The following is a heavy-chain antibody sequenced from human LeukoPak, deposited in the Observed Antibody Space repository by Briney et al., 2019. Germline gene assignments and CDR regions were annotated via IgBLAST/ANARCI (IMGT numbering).Heavy chain of an antibody. J-gene: IGHJ4*02. D-gene: IGHD4-23*01. V-gene: IGHV1-2*02. Sequence: ASVKVSCKASGYTFTGYYMHWVRQAPGQGLEWMGWINPNSGGTNYAQKFQGRVTMTRDTSISTAYMELSRLRSDDTAVYYCAVTTVVTPLFDYWRQGTLVTVSS. CDR2: INPNSGGT. CDR3: AVTTVVTPLFDY. CDR1: GYTFTGYY.